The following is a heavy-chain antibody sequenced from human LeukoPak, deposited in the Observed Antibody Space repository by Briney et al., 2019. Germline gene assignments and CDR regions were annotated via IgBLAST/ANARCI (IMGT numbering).Heavy chain of an antibody. J-gene: IGHJ4*02. D-gene: IGHD5-24*01. CDR1: GFTFSSHS. CDR3: ARDAYNLFHFDY. Sequence: GGSLRLSCAASGFTFSSHSMNWVRQAPRKGLEWVSSISSSTSYMYYADSLKGRFTISRDNAKNSLFLQMNSLRAEDTAVYYCARDAYNLFHFDYWGQGTLVTVSS. V-gene: IGHV3-21*01. CDR2: ISSSTSYM.